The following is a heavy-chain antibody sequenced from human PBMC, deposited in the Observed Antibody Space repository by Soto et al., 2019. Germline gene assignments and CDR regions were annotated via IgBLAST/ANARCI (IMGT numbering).Heavy chain of an antibody. CDR2: IYWDDDK. CDR3: ARMISGSYFTY. V-gene: IGHV2-5*02. D-gene: IGHD1-26*01. Sequence: SGPTLVNPTETLTLTCTVSGFSLSTNGVGVGWIRQPPGKALEWLALIYWDDDKRYIPSLRSRLTITKDTSKNQVVLTMTNLDPVDTATYYCARMISGSYFTYWGQGTPVTVSS. CDR1: GFSLSTNGVG. J-gene: IGHJ4*02.